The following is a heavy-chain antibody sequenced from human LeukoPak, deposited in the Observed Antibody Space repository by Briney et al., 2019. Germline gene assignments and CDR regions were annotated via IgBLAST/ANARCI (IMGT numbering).Heavy chain of an antibody. CDR2: ISSSGSTI. CDR3: ARAEGYCSGGSCYSDPYYFDY. V-gene: IGHV3-11*01. J-gene: IGHJ4*02. D-gene: IGHD2-15*01. Sequence: GGSLRLSCAASGFTFGDYYMSWIRQAPGKGLEWVSYISSSGSTIYYGDSVKGRFTISRDNAKNSLYLQMNSLRAEDTAVYYCARAEGYCSGGSCYSDPYYFDYWGQGTLVTVSS. CDR1: GFTFGDYY.